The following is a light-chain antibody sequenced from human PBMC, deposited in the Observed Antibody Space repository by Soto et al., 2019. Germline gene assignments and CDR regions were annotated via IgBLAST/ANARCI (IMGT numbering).Light chain of an antibody. CDR2: EAS. CDR1: QTITRW. Sequence: DNPMTQAPSTLSAYVGSRVTITYRDSQTITRWMARYPQERAKASKLLIYEASSLESGGPSRFSDSGSGTEFTLTISNLHPDDFATYYCQQYDNHPLTFGGRSMV. J-gene: IGKJ4*01. V-gene: IGKV1-5*01. CDR3: QQYDNHPLT.